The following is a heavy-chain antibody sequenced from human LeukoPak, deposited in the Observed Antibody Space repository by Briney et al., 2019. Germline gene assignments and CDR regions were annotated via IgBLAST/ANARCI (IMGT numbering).Heavy chain of an antibody. D-gene: IGHD1-26*01. CDR2: ISSSSSTI. V-gene: IGHV3-48*04. CDR1: GFTFSSYS. CDR3: ARGVGATLDDAFDI. Sequence: GGFLRLSCAASGFTFSSYSMNWVRQAPGKGLEWVSYISSSSSTIYYADSVKGRFTISRDNAKNSLYLQMNSLRAEDTAVYYCARGVGATLDDAFDIWGQGTMVTVSS. J-gene: IGHJ3*02.